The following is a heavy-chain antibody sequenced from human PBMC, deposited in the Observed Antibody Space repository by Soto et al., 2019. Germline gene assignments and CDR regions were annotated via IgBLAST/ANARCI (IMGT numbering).Heavy chain of an antibody. CDR1: GGSFSGYY. V-gene: IGHV4-59*10. J-gene: IGHJ3*02. CDR2: IYTSGST. D-gene: IGHD3-10*01. Sequence: SETLSLTCAVYGGSFSGYYWSWIRQPAGKGLEWIGRIYTSGSTNYNPSLKSRVTMSVDTSKNQFSLKLSSVTAADTAVYYCATYSGSARRDAFDIWGQGTMVTVSS. CDR3: ATYSGSARRDAFDI.